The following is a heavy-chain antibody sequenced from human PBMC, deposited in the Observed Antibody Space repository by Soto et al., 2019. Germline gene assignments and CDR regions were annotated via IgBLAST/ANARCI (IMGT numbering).Heavy chain of an antibody. D-gene: IGHD2-15*01. CDR3: ARVLRWNYHYGMDV. Sequence: GASVKVSCKASGGTFSSYAISWVRQAPGQGLEWMGGIIPIFGTANYAQKFQGRVTITADESTSTAYMELSSLRSEDTAVYYCARVLRWNYHYGMDVWGQGTTVTVSS. CDR1: GGTFSSYA. CDR2: IIPIFGTA. J-gene: IGHJ6*02. V-gene: IGHV1-69*13.